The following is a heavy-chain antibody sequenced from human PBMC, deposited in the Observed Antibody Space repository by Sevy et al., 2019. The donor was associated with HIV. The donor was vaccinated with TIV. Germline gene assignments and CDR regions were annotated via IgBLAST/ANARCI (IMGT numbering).Heavy chain of an antibody. D-gene: IGHD3-22*01. Sequence: ASVKVSCKASGYTFTGYYMHWVRQASGQGLEWMGRINPNSGGTNYAQKFQGRVTMTRDTSISTAYMELSRLRSDDTAVYYCARVRGGRTYYYDSSGPFDYWGQGTLVTVSS. CDR3: ARVRGGRTYYYDSSGPFDY. V-gene: IGHV1-2*06. CDR2: INPNSGGT. CDR1: GYTFTGYY. J-gene: IGHJ4*02.